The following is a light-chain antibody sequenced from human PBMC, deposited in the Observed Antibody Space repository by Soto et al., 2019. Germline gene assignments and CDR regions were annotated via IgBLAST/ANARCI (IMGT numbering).Light chain of an antibody. V-gene: IGKV3-15*01. CDR1: QSVSGN. Sequence: DIVMTQSPATLSVSPGERATRSCRASQSVSGNLAWYQQKPGQAPRLLIYGASNRATGIPARFSGSGSGTEFPLTLSSLQSADFAVYYCQQYNTWPGTFGQGTKV. CDR3: QQYNTWPGT. J-gene: IGKJ1*01. CDR2: GAS.